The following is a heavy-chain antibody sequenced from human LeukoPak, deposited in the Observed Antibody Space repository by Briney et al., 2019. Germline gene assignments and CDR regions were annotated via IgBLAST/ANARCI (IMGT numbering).Heavy chain of an antibody. J-gene: IGHJ4*02. Sequence: SETLSLTCTVSGGSISSYYWSWIRQPPGKGLEWIGYIYYSGSTNYNPSLKSRVTISVDTSKNQFSLKLSSVTAADTAVHYCARHGSGSWGDFDYWGQGTLVTVSS. CDR1: GGSISSYY. V-gene: IGHV4-59*08. D-gene: IGHD3-10*01. CDR3: ARHGSGSWGDFDY. CDR2: IYYSGST.